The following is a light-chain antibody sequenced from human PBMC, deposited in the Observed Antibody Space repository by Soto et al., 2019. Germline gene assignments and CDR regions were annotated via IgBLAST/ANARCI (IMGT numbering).Light chain of an antibody. CDR3: SSYTSISTYV. CDR2: DVS. J-gene: IGLJ1*01. V-gene: IGLV2-14*01. CDR1: SSDVGGYNY. Sequence: QSALTQPASVSGSPGQSITISCTGTSSDVGGYNYVSWYQQHPGKAPTLMIYDVSNRPSGVSNRFSASKSGNTASLTISGLQAEDEADYYCSSYTSISTYVFGTGTKLTVL.